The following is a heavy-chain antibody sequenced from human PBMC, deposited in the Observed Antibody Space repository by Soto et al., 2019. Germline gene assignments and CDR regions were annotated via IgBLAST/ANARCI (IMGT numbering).Heavy chain of an antibody. V-gene: IGHV2-5*01. J-gene: IGHJ4*02. CDR1: GFSISTDGVG. Sequence: QITLKESGPTLVKPTQTLTLTCTFSGFSISTDGVGVGWIRQPPGKALEWLALIYWSDDKRYSPSLKNRVTISKDTSRNQVVLTLTNLGPLDTATYYRAHRDFRSYYFDYWGQGTQVSVSS. D-gene: IGHD1-1*01. CDR2: IYWSDDK. CDR3: AHRDFRSYYFDY.